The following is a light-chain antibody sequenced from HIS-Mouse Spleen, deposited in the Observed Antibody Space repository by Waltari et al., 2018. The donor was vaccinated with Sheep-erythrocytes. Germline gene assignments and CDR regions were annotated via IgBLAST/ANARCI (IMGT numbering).Light chain of an antibody. CDR2: QDS. CDR3: QAWDSSTVV. J-gene: IGLJ2*01. Sequence: SYELTQPPSVSVSPGQTASIPCPGANLGDKYACWYQQKPGHSPVLVIYQDSKRPSGIPERFSGSNSGNTATLTISGTQAMDEADYYCQAWDSSTVVFGGGTKLTVL. CDR1: NLGDKY. V-gene: IGLV3-1*01.